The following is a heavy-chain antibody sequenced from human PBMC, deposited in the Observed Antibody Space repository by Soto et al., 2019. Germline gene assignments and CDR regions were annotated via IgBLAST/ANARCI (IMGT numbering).Heavy chain of an antibody. CDR2: INPNGRGT. J-gene: IGHJ4*02. CDR1: GHTFTGYY. V-gene: IGHV1-2*02. D-gene: IGHD6-19*01. Sequence: QVQLVQSGAEVKKPGASVKVSCKASGHTFTGYYIHWVRQAPGQGLEWMGWINPNGRGTNYAQKFQGRVTMTRDTSIGTAYMELSRLRSDDTAVYYCERSAVAAHFDYWGQGTLVTVSS. CDR3: ERSAVAAHFDY.